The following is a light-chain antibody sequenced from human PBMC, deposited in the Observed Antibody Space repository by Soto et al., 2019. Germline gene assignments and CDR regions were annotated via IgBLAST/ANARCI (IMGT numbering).Light chain of an antibody. CDR2: DAS. CDR1: QSISKY. CDR3: QQRSNWRPT. J-gene: IGKJ4*02. V-gene: IGKV3-11*01. Sequence: DILLTQSPFSLSSSPGDRATLSCRASQSISKYLAWYQQKSGQAPRLLIYDASSRACGIPASFTGSGSGTDFTLTISSLEPEDFAIYYCQQRSNWRPTFGGGTKVEIK.